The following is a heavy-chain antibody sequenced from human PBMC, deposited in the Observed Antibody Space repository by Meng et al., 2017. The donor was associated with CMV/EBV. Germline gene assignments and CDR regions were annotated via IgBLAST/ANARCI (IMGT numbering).Heavy chain of an antibody. CDR3: ARQHSSGWLSGWFDP. J-gene: IGHJ5*02. CDR2: IYYSGST. V-gene: IGHV4-61*01. Sequence: SETLSLTCTVSGGSVSSGSYYWSWIRQPPGKGLEWIGYIYYSGSTNYNPSLKSRVTISVDTSKNQFSLKLSSVTAADTVVYYCARQHSSGWLSGWFDPWGQGTLVTVSS. CDR1: GGSVSSGSYY. D-gene: IGHD6-19*01.